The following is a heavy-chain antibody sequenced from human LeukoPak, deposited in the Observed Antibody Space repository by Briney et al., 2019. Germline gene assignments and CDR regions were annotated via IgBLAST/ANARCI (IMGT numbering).Heavy chain of an antibody. V-gene: IGHV4-39*07. J-gene: IGHJ5*02. D-gene: IGHD3-3*01. CDR1: GGSISSSSYY. Sequence: PSGTLSLTCTVSGGSISSSSYYWGWIRQPPGKGLEWIGSIYYSGSTYYNPSLKSRVTISVDTSKNQFSLKLSSVTAADTAVYYCARATTYDFWSGYHRSAVSWFDPWGQGTLVTVSS. CDR3: ARATTYDFWSGYHRSAVSWFDP. CDR2: IYYSGST.